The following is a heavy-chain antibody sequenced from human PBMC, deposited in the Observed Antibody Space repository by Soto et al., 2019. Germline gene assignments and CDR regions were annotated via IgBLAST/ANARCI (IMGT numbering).Heavy chain of an antibody. CDR1: GFTFSING. J-gene: IGHJ4*02. CDR2: IRGSAGST. CDR3: AKDGKYSGYDPIDY. V-gene: IGHV3-23*01. D-gene: IGHD5-12*01. Sequence: GSLRLSCASSGFTFSINGMNWVRQAPGKGLEWVASIRGSAGSTYYADSVKGRFTISRDNSKNTLYLQMNSLRAEDTAVYQCAKDGKYSGYDPIDYWGQGILVTVSS.